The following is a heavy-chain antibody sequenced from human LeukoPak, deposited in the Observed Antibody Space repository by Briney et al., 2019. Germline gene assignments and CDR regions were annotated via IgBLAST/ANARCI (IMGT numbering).Heavy chain of an antibody. J-gene: IGHJ4*02. CDR2: ISGSGGST. CDR3: ARDGILWFGESYYFDY. Sequence: GGSLRLSCAASGFTFSSYAMSWVRQAPGKGLEWVSAISGSGGSTYYADSVKGRFTISRDNSKNTLYLQMNSLRAEDTAVYYCARDGILWFGESYYFDYWGQGTLVTVSS. CDR1: GFTFSSYA. V-gene: IGHV3-23*01. D-gene: IGHD3-10*01.